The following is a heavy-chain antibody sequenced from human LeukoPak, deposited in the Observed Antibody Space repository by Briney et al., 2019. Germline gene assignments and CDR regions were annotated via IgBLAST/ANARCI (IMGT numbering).Heavy chain of an antibody. CDR3: ARDRDVIVTAIHYDAFDI. Sequence: GGSLRLSCAASGFTFSSSWMHWVRQAPGKGLVWVSRINIDRSNTIYADSVKGRFTISRDNAKNTLYLQMNSLRHEDTAVYYCARDRDVIVTAIHYDAFDIWGQGTMVTVSS. CDR2: INIDRSNT. CDR1: GFTFSSSW. J-gene: IGHJ3*02. V-gene: IGHV3-74*01. D-gene: IGHD2-21*02.